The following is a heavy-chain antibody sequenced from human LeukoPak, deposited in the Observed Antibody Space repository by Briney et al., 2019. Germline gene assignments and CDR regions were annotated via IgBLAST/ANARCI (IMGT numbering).Heavy chain of an antibody. J-gene: IGHJ4*02. Sequence: ASVKVSCKVSGYTLTELSMHWVRQAPGKGLEWMGGFDPEDGETIYAQKFQGRVTMTEDTYSDTAYMELSSLRPEDTPVYYCATLRCGGSCYSRYFDYWGQGTLVTVSS. D-gene: IGHD2-15*01. CDR1: GYTLTELS. CDR2: FDPEDGET. CDR3: ATLRCGGSCYSRYFDY. V-gene: IGHV1-24*01.